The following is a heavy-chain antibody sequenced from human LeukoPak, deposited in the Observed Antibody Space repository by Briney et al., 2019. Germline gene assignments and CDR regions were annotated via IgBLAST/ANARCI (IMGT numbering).Heavy chain of an antibody. CDR1: GGSFSGYY. CDR3: ASSCSSTSCHYYYYYGMDV. CDR2: INHSGST. D-gene: IGHD2-2*01. J-gene: IGHJ6*02. Sequence: SETLSLTCAVYGGSFSGYYWSWIRQPPGKGLEWIGEINHSGSTNYNPSLKSRVTISVDTSKNQFSLKLSSVTAADTAVYYCASSCSSTSCHYYYYYGMDVWGQGTTVTVSS. V-gene: IGHV4-34*01.